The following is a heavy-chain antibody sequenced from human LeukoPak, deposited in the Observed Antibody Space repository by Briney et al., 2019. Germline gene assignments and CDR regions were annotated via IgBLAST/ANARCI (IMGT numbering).Heavy chain of an antibody. J-gene: IGHJ4*02. Sequence: SQTLSLTCAISGDTVSTNSGVWNWIRQSPSRGLEWLGRTYYRSKWYDDYAVSVRSRITINPDTSKNQFSLQLSSVTAADTAVYYCARRPGTDRSFDYWGQGTLVTVSS. CDR2: TYYRSKWYD. V-gene: IGHV6-1*01. CDR3: ARRPGTDRSFDY. CDR1: GDTVSTNSGV. D-gene: IGHD1-26*01.